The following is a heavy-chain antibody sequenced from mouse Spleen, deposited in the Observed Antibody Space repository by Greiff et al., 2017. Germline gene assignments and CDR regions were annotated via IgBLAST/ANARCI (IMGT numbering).Heavy chain of an antibody. J-gene: IGHJ3*01. D-gene: IGHD3-1*01. CDR1: GYTFTDYY. V-gene: IGHV1-26*01. CDR3: ARTARAPAWFAY. Sequence: VQLQQSGPELVKPGASVKISCKASGYTFTDYYMNWVKQSHGKSLEWIGDINPNNGGTSYNQKFKGKATLTVDKSSSTAYMELRSLTSEDSAVYYCARTARAPAWFAYWGQGTLVTVSA. CDR2: INPNNGGT.